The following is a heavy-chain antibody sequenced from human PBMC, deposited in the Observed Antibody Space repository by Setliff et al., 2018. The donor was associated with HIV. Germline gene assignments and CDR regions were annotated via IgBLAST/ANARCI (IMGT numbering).Heavy chain of an antibody. Sequence: SVKVSCKASGGTFRTYAITWVRQAPGQGLEWMGGIIPMIGTPNYAQSFQGRVTFTADESTRTLYMELRSLRSEDTAVYFCAKNNIYSGSYWGNHGYYYIDVWGEGTTVTVSS. D-gene: IGHD1-26*01. CDR1: GGTFRTYA. CDR2: IIPMIGTP. J-gene: IGHJ6*03. CDR3: AKNNIYSGSYWGNHGYYYIDV. V-gene: IGHV1-69*13.